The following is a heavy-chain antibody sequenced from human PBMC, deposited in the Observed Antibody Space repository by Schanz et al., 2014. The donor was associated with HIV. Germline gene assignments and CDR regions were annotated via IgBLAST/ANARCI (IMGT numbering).Heavy chain of an antibody. V-gene: IGHV1-8*02. CDR3: ARGGYYRGVGDYYVTTFDY. CDR1: GYNFGNLD. D-gene: IGHD2-21*01. Sequence: QVRVVQSGAEVKKPGASVRVSCKASGYNFGNLDINWVRQATGQGLEWLGWMNPGSGNTGYAWKFQGRVTMTRDTSIRTAYMELSSLRSDDTAVYYCARGGYYRGVGDYYVTTFDYWGRGTKVTVSS. CDR2: MNPGSGNT. J-gene: IGHJ3*01.